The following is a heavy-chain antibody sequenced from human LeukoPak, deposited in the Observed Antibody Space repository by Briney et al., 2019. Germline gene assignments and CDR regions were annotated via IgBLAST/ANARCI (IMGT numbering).Heavy chain of an antibody. CDR2: SSPGDSDT. J-gene: IGHJ4*02. D-gene: IGHD1-1*01. V-gene: IGHV5-51*01. CDR3: ARSLYNWNDAFDY. CDR1: GYRVGAYW. Sequence: GESLKISCMGSGYRVGAYWIGWVRQMPGKGREWMGISSPGDSDTRYSPSFQGQVTISVDRSTNTAYLQWSSLKASDTAIYYCARSLYNWNDAFDYWGQGTLVTVSS.